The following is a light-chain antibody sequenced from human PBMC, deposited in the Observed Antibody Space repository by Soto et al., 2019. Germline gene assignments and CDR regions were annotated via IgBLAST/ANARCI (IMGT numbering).Light chain of an antibody. J-gene: IGLJ1*01. CDR1: SSSIGGNS. V-gene: IGLV1-51*01. CDR2: DDN. Sequence: QSVVTQPPSVSAAPGQKVTISCSGSSSSIGGNSVSWYQQLPGTAPKLLIYDDNKRPSGIPDRFSGSKSGTSATLGITGFPPADEAEYYCGSWGGSLSAHGCATRTKVT. CDR3: GSWGGSLSAHG.